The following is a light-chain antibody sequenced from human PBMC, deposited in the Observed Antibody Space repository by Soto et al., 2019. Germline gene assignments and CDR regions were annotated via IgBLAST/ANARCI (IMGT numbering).Light chain of an antibody. CDR1: QSVSSSY. CDR2: GAS. J-gene: IGKJ2*01. CDR3: QQYGGSPPYT. Sequence: EIVLTQSPGTLSLSPGERATLSCRASQSVSSSYLAWYQQKPGQAPRLLICGASSRATGIPDRFSGSGSGTDFTLTISRLEPEDFAVYYFQQYGGSPPYTFGQGTKLEIK. V-gene: IGKV3-20*01.